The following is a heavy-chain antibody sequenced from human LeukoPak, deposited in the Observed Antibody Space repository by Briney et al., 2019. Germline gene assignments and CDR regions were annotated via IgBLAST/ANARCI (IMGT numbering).Heavy chain of an antibody. J-gene: IGHJ4*02. D-gene: IGHD3-16*01. CDR2: LYTGGIR. V-gene: IGHV3-53*01. CDR1: GFSVTNNY. CDR3: TKMFTKDNWYGGPDY. Sequence: WGSLRLSCEASGFSVTNNYMSWFRLAPGQGLEWVSVLYTGGIRYYAGFVRGRFTISRDDSKNTLYLQMNNLRAEDTAIYYCTKMFTKDNWYGGPDYWGQGTLVTVSS.